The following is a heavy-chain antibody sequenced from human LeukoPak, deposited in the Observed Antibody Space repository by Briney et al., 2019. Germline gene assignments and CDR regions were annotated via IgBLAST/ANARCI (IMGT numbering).Heavy chain of an antibody. CDR3: ASGGHVDY. D-gene: IGHD3-10*01. J-gene: IGHJ4*02. CDR2: INEGGSEQ. V-gene: IGHV3-7*01. Sequence: GGSLRLSCAGSGFTFSNFWMTWVRQAPGKGLEWVANINEGGSEQNYVDSVKGRFTISRDNAKNSLSLQMNSLRADDTAMYYCASGGHVDYCGQGTLVTVSS. CDR1: GFTFSNFW.